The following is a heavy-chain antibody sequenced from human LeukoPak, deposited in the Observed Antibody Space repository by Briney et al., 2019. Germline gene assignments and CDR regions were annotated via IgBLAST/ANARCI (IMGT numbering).Heavy chain of an antibody. D-gene: IGHD6-19*01. Sequence: PGGSLRLSCAGSGVTFSSYEMTWVRQAPGKGLEWVSYISSGGSTVHYADSVKGRFTISRDNTKNSLYLQMNSLRAEDTAVYYCARIPGSSGWNYYFDYWGQGTLVTVSS. CDR1: GVTFSSYE. CDR2: ISSGGSTV. J-gene: IGHJ4*02. V-gene: IGHV3-48*03. CDR3: ARIPGSSGWNYYFDY.